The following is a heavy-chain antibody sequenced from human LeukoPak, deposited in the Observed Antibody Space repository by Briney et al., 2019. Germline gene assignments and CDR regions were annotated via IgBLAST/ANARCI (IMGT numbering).Heavy chain of an antibody. Sequence: ASVKVSCKASGYTFSSYDINWVRQAPGQGLEWMGIINPSGGSTSYAQKFQGRVTMTRDTSTSTVYMELSSLRSEDTAVYYCARDSYYDSSGLRYWGQGTLVTVSS. CDR3: ARDSYYDSSGLRY. V-gene: IGHV1-46*01. CDR2: INPSGGST. J-gene: IGHJ4*02. D-gene: IGHD3-22*01. CDR1: GYTFSSYD.